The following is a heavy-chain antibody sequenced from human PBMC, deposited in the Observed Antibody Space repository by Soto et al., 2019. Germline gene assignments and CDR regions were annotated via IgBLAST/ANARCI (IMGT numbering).Heavy chain of an antibody. Sequence: ASVKVSCKASGYTFTGYYMHWVRQAPGQGLEWMGWINPNSGGTNYAQKFQGRVTMTRDTSISTAYMELSRLRSDDTAVYYCARENGYSWSEFYYYGMDVWGQGTTVTVYS. V-gene: IGHV1-2*02. CDR2: INPNSGGT. CDR1: GYTFTGYY. J-gene: IGHJ6*02. CDR3: ARENGYSWSEFYYYGMDV. D-gene: IGHD5-18*01.